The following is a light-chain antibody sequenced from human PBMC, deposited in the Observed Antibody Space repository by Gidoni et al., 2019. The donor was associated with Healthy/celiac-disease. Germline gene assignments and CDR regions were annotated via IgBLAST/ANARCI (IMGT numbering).Light chain of an antibody. Sequence: QSVLTQPPSVSGAPGQRVTISCTGSSSNIGAGYEVHWYQQLPGTAPKLLIYGNSNRPSGVPDRFSGSKSGTSASLAVTGLQAEDEADYYCQSYDSSLSGPWVFGGGTKLTVL. CDR1: SSNIGAGYE. CDR2: GNS. J-gene: IGLJ3*02. V-gene: IGLV1-40*01. CDR3: QSYDSSLSGPWV.